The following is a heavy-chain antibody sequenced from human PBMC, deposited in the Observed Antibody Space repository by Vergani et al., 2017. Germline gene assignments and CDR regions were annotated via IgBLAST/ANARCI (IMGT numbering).Heavy chain of an antibody. D-gene: IGHD2-2*01. J-gene: IGHJ3*02. CDR3: ARLPEVVPAAIAAFDI. V-gene: IGHV5-51*01. CDR1: GSSFTSYW. Sequence: EVQLVQSGAEVKKPGESLKISCKGSGSSFTSYWIGWVRQMPGKGLEWMGIIYPGDSDTRYSPSFQGQVTISADKSISTAYLQWSSLEASDTAMYYCARLPEVVPAAIAAFDIWGQGTMVTVSS. CDR2: IYPGDSDT.